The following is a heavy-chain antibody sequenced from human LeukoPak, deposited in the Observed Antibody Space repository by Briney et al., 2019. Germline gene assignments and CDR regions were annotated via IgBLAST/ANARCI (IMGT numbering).Heavy chain of an antibody. CDR3: ACAAEQQRLALFDY. D-gene: IGHD6-13*01. CDR2: INPNNGGT. V-gene: IGHV1-2*02. Sequence: GASVKVSCKASGYIFTGYYMHWVRQAPGQGLERMGWINPNNGGTKSAQKFQGRVTMTRDTSISTAYMELSSLRSDDTAIYYCACAAEQQRLALFDYRGQGTLVTVSS. J-gene: IGHJ4*02. CDR1: GYIFTGYY.